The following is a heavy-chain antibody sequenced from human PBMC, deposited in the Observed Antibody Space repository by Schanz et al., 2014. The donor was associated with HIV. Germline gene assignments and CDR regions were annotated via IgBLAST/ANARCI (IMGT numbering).Heavy chain of an antibody. D-gene: IGHD6-19*01. J-gene: IGHJ4*02. V-gene: IGHV3-23*04. CDR3: AKMARSVAANTNFDY. CDR2: ISGSGVST. Sequence: VQLVESGGGVVQPGRSLRLSCAGSGFTFSTNDMHWARQVPGKGLEWVSSISGSGVSTFYAGSVKGRFAISRDKSKNTLYLQMNSLRVEDTAVYYCAKMARSVAANTNFDYWGQGTLVTVSS. CDR1: GFTFSTND.